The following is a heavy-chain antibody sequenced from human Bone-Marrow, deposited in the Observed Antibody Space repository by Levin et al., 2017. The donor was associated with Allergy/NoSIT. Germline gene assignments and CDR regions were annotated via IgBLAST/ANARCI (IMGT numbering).Heavy chain of an antibody. CDR1: GDSISLHTYY. V-gene: IGHV4-31*03. D-gene: IGHD1-26*01. CDR3: ARVSVEPGGGTFDL. CDR2: IYHTGST. J-gene: IGHJ3*01. Sequence: PSETLSLTCTVSGDSISLHTYYWAWIRQLPGKGLEWIAFIYHTGSTYYSPSFESRVTISVDASENQFSLTVNSVTAADTAVYFCARVSVEPGGGTFDLWGRGTVVSVSS.